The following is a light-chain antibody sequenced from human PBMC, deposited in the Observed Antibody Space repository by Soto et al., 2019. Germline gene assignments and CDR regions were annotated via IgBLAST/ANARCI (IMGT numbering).Light chain of an antibody. CDR3: QHYGTTPWT. Sequence: ENVLTQSPGTLSLSPGERATLSRRASQSITSNSLAWYQQKPGQAPRLLIYGASRRATGIPDRFSGSGSGTDFTLTISRVEPEDFAVYYCQHYGTTPWTFGQGTKVGIK. V-gene: IGKV3-20*01. CDR2: GAS. J-gene: IGKJ1*01. CDR1: QSITSNS.